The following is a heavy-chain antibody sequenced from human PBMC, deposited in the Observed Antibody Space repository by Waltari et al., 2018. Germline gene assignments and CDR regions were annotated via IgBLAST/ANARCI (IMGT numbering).Heavy chain of an antibody. V-gene: IGHV5-51*01. CDR1: GYSFSTYW. CDR2: RYPGDSAT. J-gene: IGHJ4*02. CDR3: ARPYYDLWSGSPSYFDY. D-gene: IGHD3-3*01. Sequence: EVQLVQSGAEVKKPGESLKISCKGSGYSFSTYWIGWVRQMPGKGLEWMGIRYPGDSATRYSPAFQGQVTISVDKSIRTAYLQWSSLKASDTAMYYCARPYYDLWSGSPSYFDYWGQGTLVTVSS.